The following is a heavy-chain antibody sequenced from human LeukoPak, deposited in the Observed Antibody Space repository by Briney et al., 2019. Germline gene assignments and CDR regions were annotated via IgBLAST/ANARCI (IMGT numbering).Heavy chain of an antibody. CDR3: ARVGATTLDY. CDR2: ISWNSGSI. CDR1: GFTFDDYA. D-gene: IGHD1-26*01. V-gene: IGHV3-9*01. J-gene: IGHJ4*02. Sequence: GGSLRLSCAASGFTFDDYAMRWVRQAPGKGLEWVSGISWNSGSIGYADSVKGRFTISRDNAKNSLYLQMNILRAEDTAVYYCARVGATTLDYWGQGTLVTVSS.